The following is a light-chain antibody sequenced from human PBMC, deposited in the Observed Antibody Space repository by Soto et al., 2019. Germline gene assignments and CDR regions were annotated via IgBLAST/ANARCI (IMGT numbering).Light chain of an antibody. CDR2: GAS. CDR1: QSVSSN. Sequence: EIVMTQSPATLSVSPGERATLSCRASQSVSSNLAWYQQKPGQAPRLLIYGASTRATGIPARFSGSGSGTDFPLTISSLQSEDFAVYYCQQYNNWPCTFGQGTKVEIK. J-gene: IGKJ1*01. V-gene: IGKV3-15*01. CDR3: QQYNNWPCT.